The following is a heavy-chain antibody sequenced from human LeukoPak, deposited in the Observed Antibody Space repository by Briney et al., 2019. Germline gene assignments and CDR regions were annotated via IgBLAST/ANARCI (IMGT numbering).Heavy chain of an antibody. D-gene: IGHD3-22*01. Sequence: GGSLRLSCAASGFTFSSYAMSWVRQAPGKGLEWVSAISGSGGSTYYADSVKGRFTISRDNSKNTLYLQMNSLRAEDTAVYYCAKEKRITMIVVVRGFDYWGRGTLVTVSS. CDR3: AKEKRITMIVVVRGFDY. J-gene: IGHJ4*02. CDR1: GFTFSSYA. V-gene: IGHV3-23*01. CDR2: ISGSGGST.